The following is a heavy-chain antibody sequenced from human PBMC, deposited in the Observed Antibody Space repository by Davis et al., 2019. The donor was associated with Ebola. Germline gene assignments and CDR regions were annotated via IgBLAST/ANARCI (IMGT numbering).Heavy chain of an antibody. J-gene: IGHJ4*02. V-gene: IGHV1-18*04. Sequence: AASVKVSCKASGYTFTNYGITWVRQAPGQGLEWMGWINPHNGNTNYAQNVQGRVIMTTDTATTTAYMEVGGLRSDDTAVYYCARAQFPTTSDYWGQGTLVTVSS. D-gene: IGHD1-1*01. CDR1: GYTFTNYG. CDR2: INPHNGNT. CDR3: ARAQFPTTSDY.